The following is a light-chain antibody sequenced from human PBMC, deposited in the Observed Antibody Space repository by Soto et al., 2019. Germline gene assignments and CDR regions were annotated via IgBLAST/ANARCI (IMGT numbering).Light chain of an antibody. CDR2: EVS. J-gene: IGLJ2*01. V-gene: IGLV2-14*03. CDR3: SSYTGSNVL. Sequence: QSALTQPASVSGSPGQSVTISCTGTSSDVGGYDFVSWYQQHPGKAPKLMIYEVSDRPSGVSNRFSGSKSGNTASLTISGLQAEDDADYYCSSYTGSNVLFGGGTKLTVL. CDR1: SSDVGGYDF.